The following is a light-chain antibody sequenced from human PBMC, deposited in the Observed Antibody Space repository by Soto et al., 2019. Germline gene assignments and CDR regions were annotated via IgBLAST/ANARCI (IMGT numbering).Light chain of an antibody. Sequence: EIVLTQFPGTLSLSPGERATLSCRASQSVDNNFLAWYQQKPGQTPRLLMYIASVRASGVPDRFSGSGSGADFTLAISRLEPEDFEVYYCQQYGRSPWTFGQGTKVDIK. CDR3: QQYGRSPWT. J-gene: IGKJ1*01. CDR2: IAS. CDR1: QSVDNNF. V-gene: IGKV3-20*01.